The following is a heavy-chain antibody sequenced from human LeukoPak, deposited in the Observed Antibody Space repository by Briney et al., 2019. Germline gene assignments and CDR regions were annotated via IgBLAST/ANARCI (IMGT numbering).Heavy chain of an antibody. J-gene: IGHJ1*01. CDR1: GGSISSSSYY. Sequence: TSETLSLTCTVSGGSISSSSYYWGWIRQPPGKGLEWIGSIYYSGSTYYNPSLKSRVTISVDTSKNQFSLKLSSVTAADTAVYYCAIRIFPYSSSWYSSVSGEYFQHWGQGTLVTVSS. CDR2: IYYSGST. CDR3: AIRIFPYSSSWYSSVSGEYFQH. D-gene: IGHD6-13*01. V-gene: IGHV4-39*01.